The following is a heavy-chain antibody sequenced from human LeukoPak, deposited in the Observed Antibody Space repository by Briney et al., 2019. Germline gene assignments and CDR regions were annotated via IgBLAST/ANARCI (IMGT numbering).Heavy chain of an antibody. D-gene: IGHD3-3*01. J-gene: IGHJ6*03. CDR2: INPNSGGT. V-gene: IGHV1-2*02. CDR1: GYTFTGYY. Sequence: ASVTVSFKASGYTFTGYYMHWVRQAPGQGLEWMGWINPNSGGTNYAQKFQGRVTMTRDTSISTAYMELSRLRSDDTAVYYCARVCYDFWSGYPDYYYYMDVWGKGTTVTVSS. CDR3: ARVCYDFWSGYPDYYYYMDV.